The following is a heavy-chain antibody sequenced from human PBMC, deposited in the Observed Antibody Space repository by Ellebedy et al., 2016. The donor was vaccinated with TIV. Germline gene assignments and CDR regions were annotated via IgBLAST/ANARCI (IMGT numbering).Heavy chain of an antibody. J-gene: IGHJ4*02. V-gene: IGHV1-18*01. CDR1: SYNFNSYG. Sequence: ASVKVSXKTSSYNFNSYGISWVRQAPGQGLEWMGWINTVNNNTNYAHKFQGRVTLTTATSASTAYLELRGLTADDTAVYYCARPSYFSGGYFFDYWGQGALITVSS. CDR2: INTVNNNT. D-gene: IGHD3-10*01. CDR3: ARPSYFSGGYFFDY.